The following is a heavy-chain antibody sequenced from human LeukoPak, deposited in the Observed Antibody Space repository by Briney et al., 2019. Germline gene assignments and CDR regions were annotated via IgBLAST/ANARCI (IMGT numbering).Heavy chain of an antibody. CDR1: GFTFSRTG. D-gene: IGHD1-20*01. Sequence: GGSLRLSCSTSGFTFSRTGFYWVGQAPGKGPEWVAVTWYDGSKKYYADSVKGRSTISSDNSKNTLYLEMNSLRAEDTAVYYCARDVSYNCHDYSGQGTLVTVSS. CDR2: TWYDGSKK. J-gene: IGHJ4*02. V-gene: IGHV3-33*07. CDR3: ARDVSYNCHDY.